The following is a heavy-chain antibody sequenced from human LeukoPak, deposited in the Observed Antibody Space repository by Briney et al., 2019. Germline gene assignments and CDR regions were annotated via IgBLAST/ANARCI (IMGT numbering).Heavy chain of an antibody. J-gene: IGHJ4*02. V-gene: IGHV3-74*01. D-gene: IGHD3-22*01. CDR2: IDSGGSSP. Sequence: GGSLRLSCAASGFSFTSYWMYWVRGAQGKGLLSVSRIDSGGSSPTYAGSVNGRFHISRDNGKNTMYLQMNTLRGEDTAVFYCARESGIVLVPFDSWGQGTLVTVSS. CDR3: ARESGIVLVPFDS. CDR1: GFSFTSYW.